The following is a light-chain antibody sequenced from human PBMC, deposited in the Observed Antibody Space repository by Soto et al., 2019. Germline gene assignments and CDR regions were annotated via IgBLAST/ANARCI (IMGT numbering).Light chain of an antibody. V-gene: IGLV1-40*01. CDR3: QSSDTSLSGPVV. CDR2: DNT. CDR1: SSDIGAGSD. Sequence: QSVLTQPPSVSGAPGQRVTISCTGISSDIGAGSDVHWYQHLPGTAPKLLIYDNTNRPSGVPDRFSGSKSGTSASLAITGLQAEDEADYYCQSSDTSLSGPVVFGGGTKVTVL. J-gene: IGLJ2*01.